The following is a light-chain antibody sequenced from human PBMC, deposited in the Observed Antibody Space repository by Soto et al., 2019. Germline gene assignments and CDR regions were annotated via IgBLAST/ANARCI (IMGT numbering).Light chain of an antibody. Sequence: EIVMTQSPATLSVSPEDSVTLSCRASQNVRRNIAWYQQKPGQAPSLLIFGAITRATGIPARFSGSGSGTEFTLTISSLQSEDSAIYYCQHYNVWPPWTFGQGTKV. J-gene: IGKJ1*01. CDR3: QHYNVWPPWT. V-gene: IGKV3-15*01. CDR2: GAI. CDR1: QNVRRN.